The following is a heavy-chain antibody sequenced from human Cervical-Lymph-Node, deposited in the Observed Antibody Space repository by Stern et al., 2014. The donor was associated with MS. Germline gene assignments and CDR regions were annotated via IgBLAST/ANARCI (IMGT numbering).Heavy chain of an antibody. Sequence: EVQLEESGGGVIQPGGSLRLSCTASGFTVSRDYMTWVRQAPGKGLEWVSLITNVGSTFYTYSVKGRFTISRDDSKNTVYLHMTSLRAEDTAMYYCARDTSSPERSDWWGQGTLVTVSS. V-gene: IGHV3-53*01. CDR3: ARDTSSPERSDW. CDR1: GFTVSRDY. J-gene: IGHJ4*02. D-gene: IGHD1-1*01. CDR2: ITNVGST.